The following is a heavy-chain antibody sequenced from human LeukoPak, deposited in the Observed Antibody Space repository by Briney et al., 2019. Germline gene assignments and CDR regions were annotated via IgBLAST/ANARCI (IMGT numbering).Heavy chain of an antibody. V-gene: IGHV1-2*02. D-gene: IGHD1-26*01. J-gene: IGHJ4*02. CDR3: ARVGARGSYYFDY. Sequence: WASVKVSCKASGYTFTSYDINWVRQATGQGLEWMGWINPNSGGTNYAQKFQGRVTMTRDTSISTAYMELSRLRSDDTAVYYCARVGARGSYYFDYWGQGTLVTVSS. CDR2: INPNSGGT. CDR1: GYTFTSYD.